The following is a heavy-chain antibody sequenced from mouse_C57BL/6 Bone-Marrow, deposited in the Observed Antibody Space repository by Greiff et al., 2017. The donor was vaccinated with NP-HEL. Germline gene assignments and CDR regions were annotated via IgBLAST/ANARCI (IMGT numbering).Heavy chain of an antibody. D-gene: IGHD1-1*01. V-gene: IGHV1-81*01. J-gene: IGHJ2*01. CDR2: IHPRSGNT. CDR3: AREVITPFDY. Sequence: VQLQESGAELARPGASVKLSCKASGYTFTSYGISWVKQRTGQGLEWIGEIHPRSGNTYYNEKFKGKATLTADKSSSTAYMELRSLTSEDSAVYFCAREVITPFDYWGQGTTLTVSS. CDR1: GYTFTSYG.